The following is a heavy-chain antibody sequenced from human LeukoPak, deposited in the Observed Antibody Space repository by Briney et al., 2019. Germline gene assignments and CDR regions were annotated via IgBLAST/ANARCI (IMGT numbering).Heavy chain of an antibody. Sequence: GGSLRLSCAASGFTFSSYSMNWVRQAPGKGLAWVSSISGSSDYIYYADSVKGRFTISRDNAKNSLYLQMHSLRAEDTAVYYCVRGRGWLQLEYYFDYWGQGTLVTVSS. CDR3: VRGRGWLQLEYYFDY. CDR1: GFTFSSYS. J-gene: IGHJ4*02. V-gene: IGHV3-21*01. CDR2: ISGSSDYI. D-gene: IGHD3-3*01.